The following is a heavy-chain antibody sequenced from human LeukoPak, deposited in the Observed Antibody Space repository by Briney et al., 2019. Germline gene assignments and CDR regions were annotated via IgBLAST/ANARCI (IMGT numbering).Heavy chain of an antibody. V-gene: IGHV3-74*01. Sequence: GGSLRLSCAASGFTVSSNYMTWVRQAPGKGLVWVSRINTDGRTTTYADSVKGRFTISRDNAKNTLYLQMNSLRAEDTAVYYCARDPNSLSFDYWGQGTLVTVSS. CDR1: GFTVSSNY. CDR3: ARDPNSLSFDY. CDR2: INTDGRTT. J-gene: IGHJ4*02. D-gene: IGHD3-16*02.